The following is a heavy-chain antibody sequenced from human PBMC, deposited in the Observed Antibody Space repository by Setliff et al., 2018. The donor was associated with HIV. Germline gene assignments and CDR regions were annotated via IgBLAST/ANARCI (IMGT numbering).Heavy chain of an antibody. D-gene: IGHD1-26*01. CDR1: GYTFTGYY. CDR3: ARTRGSYQGRVFDY. Sequence: GASVKVSCKTSGYTFTGYYVQWVRQAPGQGPEWMGWINPNSGDTNYAQKFQGRVTMTRATSISTAYMELTSLTSDDTAVYYCARTRGSYQGRVFDYWGQGTLVTVSS. J-gene: IGHJ4*02. CDR2: INPNSGDT. V-gene: IGHV1-2*02.